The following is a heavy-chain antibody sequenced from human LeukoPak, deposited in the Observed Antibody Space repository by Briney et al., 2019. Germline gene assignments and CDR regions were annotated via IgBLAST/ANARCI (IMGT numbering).Heavy chain of an antibody. D-gene: IGHD3-10*01. CDR1: GGSISSYY. J-gene: IGHJ6*02. CDR3: ARSMVRGVLSGMDV. Sequence: SETLSLTCTVSGGSISSYYWSWIRQPPGQGLEWIGYIYYSGSTNYNPSLKSRVTISVDTSKNQFSLKLSSVTAADTAVYYCARSMVRGVLSGMDVWGQGTTVTVSS. CDR2: IYYSGST. V-gene: IGHV4-59*08.